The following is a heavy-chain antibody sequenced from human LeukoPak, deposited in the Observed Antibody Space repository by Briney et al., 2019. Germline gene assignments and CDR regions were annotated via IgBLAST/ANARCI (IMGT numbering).Heavy chain of an antibody. Sequence: TGGSLRLSCAAAGFTFSSYWMAWVRQGPGKGLEWVANIKPDGSGKYYVDSPKGRFTISRDNAENSLYLQITGLRDEDTAVYYCARAAVAAPGDVWGPGTTVTASS. CDR1: GFTFSSYW. D-gene: IGHD6-19*01. CDR2: IKPDGSGK. V-gene: IGHV3-7*04. CDR3: ARAAVAAPGDV. J-gene: IGHJ6*02.